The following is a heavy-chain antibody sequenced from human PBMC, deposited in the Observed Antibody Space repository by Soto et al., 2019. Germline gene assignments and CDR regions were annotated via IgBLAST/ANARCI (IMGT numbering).Heavy chain of an antibody. CDR3: ARETDVDYRRDYYYYGMYV. V-gene: IGHV3-30-3*01. J-gene: IGHJ6*02. CDR2: ISYDGSNK. D-gene: IGHD4-4*01. CDR1: GFTFSSYA. Sequence: QVQLVESGGGVVQPGRSLRLSCAASGFTFSSYAMHWVRQAPGKGLVWVSVISYDGSNKYYADSVKGRFTISRDNSKNTMYLQMSSLRAEDTAVYYCARETDVDYRRDYYYYGMYVWGQATTVTFSS.